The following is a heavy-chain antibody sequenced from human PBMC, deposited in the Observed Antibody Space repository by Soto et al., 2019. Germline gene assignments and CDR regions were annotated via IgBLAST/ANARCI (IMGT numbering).Heavy chain of an antibody. CDR1: GGSVSSGSYY. V-gene: IGHV4-61*01. CDR3: ASVTRTCISTSCYRYYYGMDV. Sequence: QVQLQESGPGLVKPSETLSLTCTVSGGSVSSGSYYWSWIRQPPGKGLEWIGYIYYSGSTNYNPSPKRRVPIAVDTSKTPFSLKLSPVTAADTAVYYCASVTRTCISTSCYRYYYGMDVWGQGTTVTVSS. CDR2: IYYSGST. J-gene: IGHJ6*02. D-gene: IGHD2-2*02.